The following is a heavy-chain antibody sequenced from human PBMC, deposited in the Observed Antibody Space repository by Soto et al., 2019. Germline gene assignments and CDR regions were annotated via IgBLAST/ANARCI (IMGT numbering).Heavy chain of an antibody. J-gene: IGHJ4*02. CDR1: GFTFSSYA. Sequence: GGSLSLSCAASGFTFSSYAMSWVRQAPGKGLEWVSAISGSGGSTYYADSVKGRFTISRDNSKNTLYLQMNSLRAEDTAVYYCAKDALYDFWSGYYPGGRDYWGQGTLVTVSS. D-gene: IGHD3-3*01. V-gene: IGHV3-23*01. CDR3: AKDALYDFWSGYYPGGRDY. CDR2: ISGSGGST.